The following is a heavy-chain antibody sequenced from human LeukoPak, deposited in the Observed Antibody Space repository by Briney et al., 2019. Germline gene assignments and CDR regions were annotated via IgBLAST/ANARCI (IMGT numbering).Heavy chain of an antibody. Sequence: PGGSLRLSCAASGFTFSSYEMNWVRQAPGKGLEWVSYITNGSDIRHYAGSVEGRFTVSRDNAKNSLYLQMNSLRAEDTAIYYCARGTLFWGQGTLVTVSS. V-gene: IGHV3-48*03. CDR1: GFTFSSYE. CDR3: ARGTLF. J-gene: IGHJ4*02. D-gene: IGHD1-14*01. CDR2: ITNGSDIR.